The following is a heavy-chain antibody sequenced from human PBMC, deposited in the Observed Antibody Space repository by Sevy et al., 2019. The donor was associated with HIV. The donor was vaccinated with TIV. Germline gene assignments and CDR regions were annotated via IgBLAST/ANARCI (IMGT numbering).Heavy chain of an antibody. J-gene: IGHJ5*02. D-gene: IGHD1-26*01. Sequence: SQTLSLTCAISGDSVSSNSAAWNWIRQSPSRGLEWLGRTYYRSKWYNDYAVSVKSRISINPDTSKNQFSLQLNSVTPEDTAVYFCATGIPEWELGGHWFDPWGLGTLVTVSS. CDR3: ATGIPEWELGGHWFDP. V-gene: IGHV6-1*01. CDR2: TYYRSKWYN. CDR1: GDSVSSNSAA.